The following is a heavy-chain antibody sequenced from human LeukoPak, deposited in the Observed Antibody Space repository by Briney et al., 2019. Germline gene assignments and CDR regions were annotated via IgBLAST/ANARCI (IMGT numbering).Heavy chain of an antibody. D-gene: IGHD5-12*01. Sequence: SETLSLTCTVSGYSISSYYWSWIRQPPGKGLEWIVNIYSSDSTNYNTSVKSRVTISVDTSKNQFSLKRSPVTAADTAVYYCARARYGGYERYYFDYWGQGILVTVSS. J-gene: IGHJ4*02. CDR3: ARARYGGYERYYFDY. V-gene: IGHV4-59*01. CDR2: IYSSDST. CDR1: GYSISSYY.